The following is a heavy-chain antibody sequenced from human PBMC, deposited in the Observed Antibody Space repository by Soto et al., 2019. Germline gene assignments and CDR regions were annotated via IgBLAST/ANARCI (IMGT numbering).Heavy chain of an antibody. CDR1: GFTFNTYW. Sequence: EVQLVESGGGLVQPGGSLTVSCAASGFTFNTYWMSWVCQAPGKGLEWVANIKQDGSQKYYVDSVKGRFTIYRDNAKNSLYLQMNSLRAEDTAIYYCARPYCSGGSCYNSFDPWGQGTLVTVSS. D-gene: IGHD2-15*01. J-gene: IGHJ5*02. CDR2: IKQDGSQK. V-gene: IGHV3-7*03. CDR3: ARPYCSGGSCYNSFDP.